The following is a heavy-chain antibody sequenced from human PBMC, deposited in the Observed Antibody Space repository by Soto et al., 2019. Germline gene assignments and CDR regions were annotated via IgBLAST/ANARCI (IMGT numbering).Heavy chain of an antibody. CDR3: AKGHSRWEVDY. D-gene: IGHD6-13*01. V-gene: IGHV3-33*06. Sequence: QVQLVESGGGVVQPGRSLRLSCAASGFTFSSYGMHWVRQAPGKGLEWVAVIWYDGSNKYYADSVKGRFTISRDNSKNTLYQQMNSMRAEDTADYYCAKGHSRWEVDYRGQATLVTDSS. CDR1: GFTFSSYG. J-gene: IGHJ4*02. CDR2: IWYDGSNK.